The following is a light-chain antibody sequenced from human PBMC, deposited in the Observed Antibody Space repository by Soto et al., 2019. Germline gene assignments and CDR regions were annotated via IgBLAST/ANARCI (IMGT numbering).Light chain of an antibody. CDR2: EVN. V-gene: IGLV2-14*01. Sequence: QSALTQPASVSGSPGQSNTISCTSSDVGGYNYVSWYQQHPGKAPKLMIYEVNNRPSGVSHRCSGSKSGNTASLTISGLQDVAEADYYCSSFTSSGTRYVFGTGTKLTVL. CDR1: SSDVGGYNY. J-gene: IGLJ1*01. CDR3: SSFTSSGTRYV.